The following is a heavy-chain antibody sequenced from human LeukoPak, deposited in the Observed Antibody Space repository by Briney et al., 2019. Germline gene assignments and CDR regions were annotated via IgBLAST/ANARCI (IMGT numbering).Heavy chain of an antibody. D-gene: IGHD2-2*01. CDR1: GGSLNISSYY. CDR2: IYYSGRT. V-gene: IGHV4-39*01. J-gene: IGHJ4*02. CDR3: ARSQATAMVSDY. Sequence: KPSETPSLTCTVSGGSLNISSYYWGWIRQPPGKGLEWIGSIYYSGRTYYNPSLKIRVTIFVDTSKNQFSLKLNSVTAADTAVYYCARSQATAMVSDYWGQGTLVTVSS.